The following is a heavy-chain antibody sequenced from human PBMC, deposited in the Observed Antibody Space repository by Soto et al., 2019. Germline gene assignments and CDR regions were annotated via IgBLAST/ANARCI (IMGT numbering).Heavy chain of an antibody. CDR2: INPSGGST. V-gene: IGHV1-46*01. CDR1: GYTFTSYY. D-gene: IGHD7-27*01. J-gene: IGHJ3*02. Sequence: ASVKVSCKASGYTFTSYYMHWVRQAPGRGLEWMGIINPSGGSTSYAQKFQGRVTMTRDTSTSTVYMELSSLRSEDTAVYYCARWGTGGDAFDIWGPGTMVTVSS. CDR3: ARWGTGGDAFDI.